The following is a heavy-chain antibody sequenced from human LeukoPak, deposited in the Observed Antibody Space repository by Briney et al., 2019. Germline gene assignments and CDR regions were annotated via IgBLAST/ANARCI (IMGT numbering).Heavy chain of an antibody. CDR1: GYTYTSYG. CDR3: ARDRLLRYPGY. CDR2: ISAYNGNT. V-gene: IGHV1-18*04. Sequence: GASVKVSCKASGYTYTSYGISWVRQAPGQGLEWMGWISAYNGNTNYAQKLQGRVTMTTHTSTSTAYMELRSLRSDDTAVYYCARDRLLRYPGYWGQGTLVTVSS. D-gene: IGHD2-15*01. J-gene: IGHJ4*02.